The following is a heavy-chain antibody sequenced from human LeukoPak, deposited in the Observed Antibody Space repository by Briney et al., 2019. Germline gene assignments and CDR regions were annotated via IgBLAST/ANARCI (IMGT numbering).Heavy chain of an antibody. V-gene: IGHV1-2*02. D-gene: IGHD6-13*01. CDR1: GYTFTGYY. Sequence: ASVKVSCKASGYTFTGYYMHWVRQAPGQGLEWMGWINPNSGGTNYAQKFQGRVTMTRDTSISTAYMELSRLRSDDTAVYYCARGYSSSWPYFDYWGQGNLVTVSS. CDR3: ARGYSSSWPYFDY. CDR2: INPNSGGT. J-gene: IGHJ4*02.